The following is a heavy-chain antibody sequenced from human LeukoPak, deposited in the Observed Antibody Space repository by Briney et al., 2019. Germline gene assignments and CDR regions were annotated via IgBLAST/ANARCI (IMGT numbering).Heavy chain of an antibody. Sequence: GGSLRLSCAASGFTFSSYAMNWVRQAPGKGLEWVSYISSSLGAIYYADSVKGRFTISRDNTKNSLYLQMNSLRVEDAAVYYCARDEPGFGELLVHWGEGSLVTVSS. V-gene: IGHV3-48*01. CDR3: ARDEPGFGELLVH. CDR2: ISSSLGAI. J-gene: IGHJ4*02. CDR1: GFTFSSYA. D-gene: IGHD3-10*01.